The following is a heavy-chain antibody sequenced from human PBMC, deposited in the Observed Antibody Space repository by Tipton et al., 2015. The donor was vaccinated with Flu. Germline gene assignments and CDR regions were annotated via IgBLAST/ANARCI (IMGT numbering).Heavy chain of an antibody. CDR3: ARSIGAYSSY. Sequence: SLRLSCAASEFIFSTYWMHWVRQAPGKGLEWVANINQDGSEKYYVDSVKGRFTISRDNAKNSLYLQMNSLRAEDTAVYYCARSIGAYSSYWGQGTLVSVSS. CDR1: EFIFSTYW. D-gene: IGHD2-15*01. V-gene: IGHV3-7*01. J-gene: IGHJ4*02. CDR2: INQDGSEK.